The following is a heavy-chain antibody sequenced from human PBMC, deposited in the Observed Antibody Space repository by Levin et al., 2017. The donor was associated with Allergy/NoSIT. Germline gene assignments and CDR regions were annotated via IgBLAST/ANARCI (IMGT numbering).Heavy chain of an antibody. J-gene: IGHJ3*02. D-gene: IGHD6-19*01. V-gene: IGHV3-53*01. CDR3: ARGHHSSGWFGPHAFDI. Sequence: PGGSLRLSCAASGFTVSSNYMSWVRQAPGKGLEWVSVIYSGGSTYYADSVKGRFTISRDNSKNTLYLQMNSLRAEDTAVYYCARGHHSSGWFGPHAFDIWGQGTMVTVSS. CDR2: IYSGGST. CDR1: GFTVSSNY.